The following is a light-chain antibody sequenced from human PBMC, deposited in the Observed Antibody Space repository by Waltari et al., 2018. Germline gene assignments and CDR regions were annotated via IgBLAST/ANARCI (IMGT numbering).Light chain of an antibody. CDR3: QQYHNWPRGM. CDR1: QSIGSH. V-gene: IGKV3-15*01. CDR2: GAS. Sequence: EIVMTQSPVTLSVSPGERFTLSCRASQSIGSHLAWYQQKPGKPPRLLIYGASTRASGIPARFSGSGSETDFTLTISGLQSEDSALYYCQQYHNWPRGMFGQGTKVEFK. J-gene: IGKJ1*01.